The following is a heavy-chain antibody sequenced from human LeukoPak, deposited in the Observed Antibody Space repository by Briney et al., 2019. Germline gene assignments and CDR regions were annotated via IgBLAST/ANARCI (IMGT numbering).Heavy chain of an antibody. D-gene: IGHD3-22*01. CDR1: GYSFSSYW. V-gene: IGHV5-51*01. CDR3: ARLGSSRYYPAWY. CDR2: IYPGDSDT. J-gene: IGHJ4*02. Sequence: GESLKISCKGLGYSFSSYWNAWVRQRPGKGLEGMGIIYPGDSDTRYSPSFQGQVTISADKSISTAYLQWSSLKASDTAMYYCARLGSSRYYPAWYWGQGTLVTVSS.